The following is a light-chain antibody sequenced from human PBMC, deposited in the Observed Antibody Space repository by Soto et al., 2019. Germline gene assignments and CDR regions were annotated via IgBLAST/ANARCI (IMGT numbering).Light chain of an antibody. Sequence: QSVLTQPPSASGTPGQRVTISCSGSSPNIGSNAVNWYQQLPGTAPKLLIYNNNQRPSGVPDRFSGSRSGTSASPAISGLQSDDEADYYCAAWDDSLNGRVFGTGTKVTVL. J-gene: IGLJ1*01. V-gene: IGLV1-44*01. CDR1: SPNIGSNA. CDR3: AAWDDSLNGRV. CDR2: NNN.